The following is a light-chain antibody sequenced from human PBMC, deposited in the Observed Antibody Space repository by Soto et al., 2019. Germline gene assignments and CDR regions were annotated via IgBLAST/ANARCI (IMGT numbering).Light chain of an antibody. J-gene: IGLJ1*01. Sequence: QSVLTRPPSASGTPGQRVTISCSGSNSNIGSNTVNWYQQLPGTAPKLLIYCDNLRPSGVPDRISGSKSDTSASLAISGLQSDDEADYYCAAWDDSLNGRVFGTGTKLTVL. V-gene: IGLV1-44*01. CDR2: CDN. CDR3: AAWDDSLNGRV. CDR1: NSNIGSNT.